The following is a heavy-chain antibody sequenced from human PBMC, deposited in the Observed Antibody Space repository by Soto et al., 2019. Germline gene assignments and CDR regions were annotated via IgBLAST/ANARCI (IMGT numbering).Heavy chain of an antibody. V-gene: IGHV1-18*01. J-gene: IGHJ3*01. CDR1: GYTFTSYG. CDR3: AREREFSCLGVVSRDAFDF. D-gene: IGHD3-3*01. CDR2: IIAYNGNT. Sequence: ASVKVSCKASGYTFTSYGISWVRQAPGQGLEWMGWIIAYNGNTNYAQKLQGRVTMTTDTSTSTAYMELSSLRSDDTAVYYCAREREFSCLGVVSRDAFDFWGQGTMVTVSS.